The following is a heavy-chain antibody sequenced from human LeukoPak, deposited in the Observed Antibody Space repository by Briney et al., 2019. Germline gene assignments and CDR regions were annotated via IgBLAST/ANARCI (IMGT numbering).Heavy chain of an antibody. D-gene: IGHD3-10*01. Sequence: GGSLRLSCAASGFSFNNYALSWVRQAPGKGLEWLSAISGRGGSTYYADSVKGRFTISRDNSKSTLYLQMSSLRAEDTAVYYCAKDVKYGSGSYSLYGMDVWGQGITVTVSS. CDR2: ISGRGGST. CDR1: GFSFNNYA. CDR3: AKDVKYGSGSYSLYGMDV. V-gene: IGHV3-23*01. J-gene: IGHJ6*02.